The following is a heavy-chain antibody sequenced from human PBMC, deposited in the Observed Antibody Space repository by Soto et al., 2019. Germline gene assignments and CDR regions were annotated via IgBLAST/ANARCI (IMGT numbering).Heavy chain of an antibody. CDR1: GGSISSGGYY. CDR3: AYSSGYQFSIEY. D-gene: IGHD3-22*01. CDR2: IYYRGST. V-gene: IGHV4-31*03. Sequence: QVQLQESGPGLVKPSQTLSLTCTVSGGSISSGGYYWRWIRQHPGKGLEWIGYIYYRGSTYYNPSLRSRVTISVDTSKNQFSLKLSSVTAADTAGYYCAYSSGYQFSIEYWGQGTLVTVSS. J-gene: IGHJ4*02.